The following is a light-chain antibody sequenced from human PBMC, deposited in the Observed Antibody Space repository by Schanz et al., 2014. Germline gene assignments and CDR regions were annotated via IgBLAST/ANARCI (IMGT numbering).Light chain of an antibody. CDR2: EVS. Sequence: SVLTQPPSASGSPGQSVTISCTGTSSDVGNYNFVSWYQHHPGKAPKLMIYEVSKRPSGVPDRFSGSKSGNTASLTVSGLQAEDEADYYCSSNGGVNIYVFGTGTKLTVL. J-gene: IGLJ1*01. V-gene: IGLV2-8*01. CDR1: SSDVGNYNF. CDR3: SSNGGVNIYV.